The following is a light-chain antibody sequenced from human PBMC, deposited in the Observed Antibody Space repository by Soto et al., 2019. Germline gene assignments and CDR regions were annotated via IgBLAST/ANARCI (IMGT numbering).Light chain of an antibody. CDR2: GAS. J-gene: IGKJ2*01. Sequence: EIVLTQSPGTLSLSPGERATLSCRASQSVSSSYLAWYQQKPGQAPRLLIYGASSRATGIPDRFSGSGSGTDFTLAISSLETEDCAVYYCQQDGSSPPKFGQGTKLEIK. V-gene: IGKV3-20*01. CDR1: QSVSSSY. CDR3: QQDGSSPPK.